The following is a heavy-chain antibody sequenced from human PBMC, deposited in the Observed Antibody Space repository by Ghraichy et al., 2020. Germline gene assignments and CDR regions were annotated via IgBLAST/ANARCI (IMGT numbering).Heavy chain of an antibody. J-gene: IGHJ4*02. D-gene: IGHD4-23*01. CDR3: ARFSSVDALFDY. V-gene: IGHV4-31*03. CDR1: GGSISSGGYY. CDR2: IYYSGST. Sequence: SETLSLTCTVSGGSISSGGYYWSWIRQHPGKGLEWIGYIYYSGSTYYNPSLKSRVTISVDTSKNQFSLKLSSVTAADTAVYYCARFSSVDALFDYWGQGTLVTVSS.